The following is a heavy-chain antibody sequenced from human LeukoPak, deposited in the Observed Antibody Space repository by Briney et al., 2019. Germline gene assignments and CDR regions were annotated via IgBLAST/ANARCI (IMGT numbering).Heavy chain of an antibody. J-gene: IGHJ4*02. CDR1: GFTFSSHW. D-gene: IGHD5-18*01. CDR2: IKKDGSEK. Sequence: RSGGSLRLSCAASGFTFSSHWMSWVRQAPGKGLEWVANIKKDGSEKYYVDSVKGRFTISRDNAKTSLYLQMNSLRAEDTAVYYCARGLSGVTGYTYGRGIDYWGQGTLVTVSS. V-gene: IGHV3-7*01. CDR3: ARGLSGVTGYTYGRGIDY.